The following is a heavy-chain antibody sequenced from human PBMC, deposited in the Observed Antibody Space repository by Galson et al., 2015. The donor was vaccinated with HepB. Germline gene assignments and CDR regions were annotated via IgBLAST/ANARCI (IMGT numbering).Heavy chain of an antibody. Sequence: SVKVSCKASGYTFTSYAMHWVRQAPGHRLEWMGWINAGNGNTKYSQKFQGRVTITRDTSASTAYMELSSLRSEDTAVYYCARGEGIAAAGPGRGFDYWGQGTLVTVSS. V-gene: IGHV1-3*01. D-gene: IGHD6-13*01. J-gene: IGHJ4*02. CDR3: ARGEGIAAAGPGRGFDY. CDR1: GYTFTSYA. CDR2: INAGNGNT.